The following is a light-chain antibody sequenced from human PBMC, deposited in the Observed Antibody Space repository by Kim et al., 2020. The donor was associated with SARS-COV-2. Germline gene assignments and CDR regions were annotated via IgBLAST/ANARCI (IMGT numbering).Light chain of an antibody. V-gene: IGKV2D-29*01. CDR2: EVS. Sequence: QPASISCKSSQSLLHSDGKISLYWYLQKPGQPPQLLIYEVSKRLSGVPERFSGSGSGTDFTLKISRVEAEDVGLYYCMQGLQRLYSFGQGTKLEIK. CDR3: MQGLQRLYS. J-gene: IGKJ2*03. CDR1: QSLLHSDGKIS.